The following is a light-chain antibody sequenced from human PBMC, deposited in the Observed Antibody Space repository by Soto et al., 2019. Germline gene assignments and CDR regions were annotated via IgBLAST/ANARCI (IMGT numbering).Light chain of an antibody. J-gene: IGKJ1*01. CDR1: QSVSSSY. V-gene: IGKV3-20*01. CDR3: QQYGSSPPQT. Sequence: EIVLTQSPGTLSLSPGERATLSCRASQSVSSSYLAWYQQKPGQAPRLLIYGASSRATGIPDRFSGSGSGTDFTLTISRLEPEVFAVYYCQQYGSSPPQTFGHGTGVDIK. CDR2: GAS.